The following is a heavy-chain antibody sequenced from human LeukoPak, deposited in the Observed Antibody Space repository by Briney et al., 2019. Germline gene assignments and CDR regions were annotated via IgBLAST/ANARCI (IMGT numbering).Heavy chain of an antibody. CDR2: INPTGGTT. CDR1: GYTFTTHY. CDR3: ARDNHSGSWSWFDR. J-gene: IGHJ5*02. D-gene: IGHD6-13*01. V-gene: IGHV1-46*01. Sequence: ASVTVSCTASGYTFTTHYIHWVRQAPGQRLEWMGIINPTGGTTSYAQKFQGRVTMTTDTSTSTAYMELRSLRSDDTALYYCARDNHSGSWSWFDRWGQGTLVSVSA.